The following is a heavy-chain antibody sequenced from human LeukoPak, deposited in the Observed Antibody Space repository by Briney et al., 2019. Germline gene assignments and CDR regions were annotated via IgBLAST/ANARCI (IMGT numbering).Heavy chain of an antibody. J-gene: IGHJ4*02. CDR3: AKDTPSEYSSSSYFDY. D-gene: IGHD6-6*01. Sequence: GGSLRLSCAASGFTFSSYAMHWVRQAPGKGLEWVAVISYDGSNKYYADSVKGRFTISRDNSKNTLYLQMNSLRAEDTAVYYCAKDTPSEYSSSSYFDYWGQGTLVTVSS. CDR2: ISYDGSNK. V-gene: IGHV3-30-3*01. CDR1: GFTFSSYA.